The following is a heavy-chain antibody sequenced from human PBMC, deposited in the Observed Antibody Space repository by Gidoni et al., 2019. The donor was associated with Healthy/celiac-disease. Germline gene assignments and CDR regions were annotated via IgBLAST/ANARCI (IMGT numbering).Heavy chain of an antibody. Sequence: QVQLQQWGAGLLKPSETLSLTCAVYGGSFSGYYWSWIRQPPGKGLEWIGEINHSGSTNYNPSLKSRVTISVDTSKNQFSLKLSSVTAADTAVYYCARAVYDYVWGSYRYGYNWFDPWGQGTLVTVSS. CDR3: ARAVYDYVWGSYRYGYNWFDP. CDR1: GGSFSGYY. J-gene: IGHJ5*02. CDR2: INHSGST. D-gene: IGHD3-16*02. V-gene: IGHV4-34*01.